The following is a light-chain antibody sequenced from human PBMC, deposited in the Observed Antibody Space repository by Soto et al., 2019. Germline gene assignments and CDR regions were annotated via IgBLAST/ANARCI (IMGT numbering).Light chain of an antibody. CDR1: SSDIGSNNY. V-gene: IGLV2-14*01. CDR3: SSYTTTTRL. CDR2: EVS. J-gene: IGLJ3*02. Sequence: QSALTQRASVSGSPGQSITISCTGTSSDIGSNNYVSWFQQRPGKAPTLIIYEVSNRPSGVSNHFSGSKSGNTASLTISGLLPEDEAEYYCSSYTTTTRLFGVGTKLTVL.